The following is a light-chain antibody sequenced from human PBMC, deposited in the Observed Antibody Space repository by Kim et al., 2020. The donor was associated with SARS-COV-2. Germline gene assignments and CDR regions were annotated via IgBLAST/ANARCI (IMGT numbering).Light chain of an antibody. CDR2: EVS. CDR3: SSYANSDTFV. J-gene: IGLJ1*01. Sequence: QSCTISYPGTSSDVGSYARVSWYQQPPGTAPKLIIYEVSNRPTGVPDRFFGSKSGNTASLTISGLQAEDEADYYCSSYANSDTFVFGSGTKVTVL. CDR1: SSDVGSYAR. V-gene: IGLV2-18*02.